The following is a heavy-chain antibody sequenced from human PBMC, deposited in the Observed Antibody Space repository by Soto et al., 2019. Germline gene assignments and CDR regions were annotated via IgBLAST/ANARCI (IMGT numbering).Heavy chain of an antibody. J-gene: IGHJ6*02. CDR2: INHSGST. V-gene: IGHV4-34*01. CDR3: ARGRGERGYSYGFLYYYYGMDV. D-gene: IGHD5-18*01. CDR1: GGSFSGYY. Sequence: QVQLQQWGAGLLKPSETLSLTCAVYGGSFSGYYWSWIRQPPGKGLEWRGEINHSGSTNYNPYLMLPVTISVDTSSNRFSLRQSSVTAADTAVYYCARGRGERGYSYGFLYYYYGMDVWGQGTTVTLSS.